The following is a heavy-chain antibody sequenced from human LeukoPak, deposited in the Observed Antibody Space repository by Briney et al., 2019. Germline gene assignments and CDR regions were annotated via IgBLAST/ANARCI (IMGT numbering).Heavy chain of an antibody. CDR1: GFTFSTYN. J-gene: IGHJ6*03. V-gene: IGHV3-48*01. CDR2: ISSSSSAI. Sequence: PGGSLRLSCAASGFTFSTYNMNRVRQAPGKGLEWISYISSSSSAISYADSVKGRFTISRDNAKNSLYLQMNSLRAEDTAVYYCARVRITLQGGDHKYYMDVWGKGTTVTVSS. CDR3: ARVRITLQGGDHKYYMDV. D-gene: IGHD1-14*01.